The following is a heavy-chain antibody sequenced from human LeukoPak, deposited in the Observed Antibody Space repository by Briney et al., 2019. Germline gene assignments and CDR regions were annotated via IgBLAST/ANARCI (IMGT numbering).Heavy chain of an antibody. V-gene: IGHV3-30*04. CDR2: ISYDGSNK. D-gene: IGHD2-2*01. J-gene: IGHJ6*03. CDR3: ARDSPIIVVVPAENYYMDV. CDR1: GFTFSSYA. Sequence: PGGSLRLSCAASGFTFSSYAMHWVRQAPGKGLEWVAVISYDGSNKYYADSVKGRFTISRDNSKNTLYLQMNSLRAEDTAVYYCARDSPIIVVVPAENYYMDVWGKGTTVTVSS.